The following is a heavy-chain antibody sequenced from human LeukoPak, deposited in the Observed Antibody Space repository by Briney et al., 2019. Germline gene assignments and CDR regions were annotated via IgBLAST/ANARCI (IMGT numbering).Heavy chain of an antibody. CDR3: ARDHDWAFDL. Sequence: GSLRLSCAASGFTFSSYSMNWVRQAPGKGLEWVSSISSSSIYIYYVDSVKGRFTISRDNAKKSLYLQMNALRYEDTAVYYCARDHDWAFDLWGQGTLVTVSS. J-gene: IGHJ4*02. CDR2: ISSSSIYI. CDR1: GFTFSSYS. D-gene: IGHD3-9*01. V-gene: IGHV3-21*01.